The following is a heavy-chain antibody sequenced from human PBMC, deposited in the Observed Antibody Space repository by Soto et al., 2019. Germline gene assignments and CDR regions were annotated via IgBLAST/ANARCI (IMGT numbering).Heavy chain of an antibody. D-gene: IGHD2-15*01. J-gene: IGHJ4*02. Sequence: ASVKVSCKASGYTFTSYGISWVRQAPGQGLEWMGWISAYNGNTNYAQKLQGRVTMTRDTSTSTAYMELRGLRSDDTAVYYCARDPDCSGGSCYSSYFDYWGQGTLVTVSS. CDR3: ARDPDCSGGSCYSSYFDY. V-gene: IGHV1-18*01. CDR2: ISAYNGNT. CDR1: GYTFTSYG.